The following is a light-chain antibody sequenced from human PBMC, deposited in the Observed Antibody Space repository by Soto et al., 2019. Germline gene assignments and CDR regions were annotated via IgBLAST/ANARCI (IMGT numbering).Light chain of an antibody. CDR3: CSYTTSNTRQIV. Sequence: QSVLTQLASVSGSPGQSITISCTGTSRDVGGYNYVSWYQQHPGKAPKFMIYDVSNRPSGVSNRFSGSKSGNTAYLTISGLLAEDEADYYCCSYTTSNTRQIVFGTGTKVTVL. CDR1: SRDVGGYNY. V-gene: IGLV2-14*01. J-gene: IGLJ1*01. CDR2: DVS.